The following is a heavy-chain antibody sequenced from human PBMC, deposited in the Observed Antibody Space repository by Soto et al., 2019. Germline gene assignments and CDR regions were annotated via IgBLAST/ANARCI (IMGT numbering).Heavy chain of an antibody. CDR3: ARVLEYSSSYWFDP. D-gene: IGHD6-6*01. CDR2: ISAYNGNT. CDR1: GYTFTSYG. J-gene: IGHJ5*02. Sequence: ASVKVSCKASGYTFTSYGIIWVRQAPGQGLEWMGWISAYNGNTNYAQKLQGRVTMTTDTSTSTAYMELRSLRSDDTAVYYCARVLEYSSSYWFDPWGQGTLVTVSS. V-gene: IGHV1-18*01.